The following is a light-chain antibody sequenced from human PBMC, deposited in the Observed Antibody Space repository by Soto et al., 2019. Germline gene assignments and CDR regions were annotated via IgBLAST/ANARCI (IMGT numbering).Light chain of an antibody. J-gene: IGLJ3*02. Sequence: QSALTQPPSVSGAPGQRVTISCTGSSSNIGAGYDVHWYQQLPGTAPKLLIYGNSNRPSGVPDRFSDSKSGTSASLAITGLQDEDEADYYCQSYDSSLSGWVFGGGTKITVL. V-gene: IGLV1-40*01. CDR1: SSNIGAGYD. CDR3: QSYDSSLSGWV. CDR2: GNS.